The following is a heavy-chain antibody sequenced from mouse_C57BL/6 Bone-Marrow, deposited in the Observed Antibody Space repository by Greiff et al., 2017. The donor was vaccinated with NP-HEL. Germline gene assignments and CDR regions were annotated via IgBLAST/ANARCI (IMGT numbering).Heavy chain of an antibody. CDR3: ARLGWLVLSWYFDV. CDR1: GYTFTSYW. CDR2: IDPSDSYT. D-gene: IGHD2-3*01. J-gene: IGHJ1*03. Sequence: VQLQQPGAELVKPGASVKLSCKASGYTFTSYWMQWVKQRPGQGLEWIGEIDPSDSYTNYNQKFKGKATLTVDTSSSTAYMQLSSLTSEDSAVYYCARLGWLVLSWYFDVWGTGTTVTVSS. V-gene: IGHV1-50*01.